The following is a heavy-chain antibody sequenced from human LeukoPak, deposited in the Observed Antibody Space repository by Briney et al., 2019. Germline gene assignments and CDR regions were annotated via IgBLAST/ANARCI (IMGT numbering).Heavy chain of an antibody. CDR1: GGSISSYY. J-gene: IGHJ4*02. D-gene: IGHD2-21*02. CDR2: IYYSGST. V-gene: IGHV4-59*01. Sequence: PSETQSLTCTVSGGSISSYYWSWIRQPPGKGLEWVGYIYYSGSTNYNPTLKSRVTISVDTSKNQFALKLVNVTAADTAVYYCARDGGDNYFDYWGQGTLVTVSS. CDR3: ARDGGDNYFDY.